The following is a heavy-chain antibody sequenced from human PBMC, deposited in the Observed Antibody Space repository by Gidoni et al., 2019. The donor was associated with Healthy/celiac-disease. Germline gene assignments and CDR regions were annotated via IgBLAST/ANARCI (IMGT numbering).Heavy chain of an antibody. V-gene: IGHV1-18*04. D-gene: IGHD3-10*01. Sequence: QVQLVQSGAEVKKPGASVKVSCKASGYTFTSYGISWVRQAPGQGLEWMGWISAYNGNTNYAQKRQGRVTMTTDTSTSTAYMELRSLRSDDTAVYYCARDPSVREGVWCGELSGGMDVWGQGTTVTVSS. J-gene: IGHJ6*02. CDR3: ARDPSVREGVWCGELSGGMDV. CDR2: ISAYNGNT. CDR1: GYTFTSYG.